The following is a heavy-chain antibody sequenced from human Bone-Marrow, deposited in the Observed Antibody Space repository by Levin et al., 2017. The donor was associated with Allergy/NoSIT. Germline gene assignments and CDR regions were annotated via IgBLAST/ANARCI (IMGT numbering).Heavy chain of an antibody. CDR2: FDPEDGET. CDR1: GYTLTELS. J-gene: IGHJ6*02. D-gene: IGHD1-14*01. CDR3: ATGTSSNRDNYYYDYGMDV. V-gene: IGHV1-24*01. Sequence: GASVKVSCKVSGYTLTELSMHWVRQAPGKGLEWMGGFDPEDGETIYAQKFQGRVTMTEDTYTDTAYMELSSLRSEDTAVYYCATGTSSNRDNYYYDYGMDVWGQGTTVTVSS.